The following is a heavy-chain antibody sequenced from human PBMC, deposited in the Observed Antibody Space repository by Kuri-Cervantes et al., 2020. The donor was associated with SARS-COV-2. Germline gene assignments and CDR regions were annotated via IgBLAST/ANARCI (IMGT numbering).Heavy chain of an antibody. V-gene: IGHV4-34*01. CDR2: INHSGST. CDR3: ARVPRYYDFWSGSSFDY. D-gene: IGHD3-3*01. J-gene: IGHJ4*02. Sequence: GSLRLSCAVYGGSFSGYYWSWIRQPPGKGLEWIGEINHSGSTNYNPSLKSRVTISVDTSKNQFSLKLSSVTAADTAVYYCARVPRYYDFWSGSSFDYWGQGTLVTVSS. CDR1: GGSFSGYY.